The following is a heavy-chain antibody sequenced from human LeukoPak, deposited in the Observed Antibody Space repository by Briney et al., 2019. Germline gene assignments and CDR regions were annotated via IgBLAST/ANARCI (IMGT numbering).Heavy chain of an antibody. J-gene: IGHJ4*02. CDR3: ARHGNGRGWYYFDY. CDR2: IYYSGST. CDR1: GGSISSYY. D-gene: IGHD2-8*01. Sequence: SETLSLTCTVSGGSISSYYWSWIRQPPGKGLEWIGYIYYSGSTNYNPSLKSRVTISVDTSKNQFSLKLSSVTAADTAVYYCARHGNGRGWYYFDYWGQGTPVTVSS. V-gene: IGHV4-59*08.